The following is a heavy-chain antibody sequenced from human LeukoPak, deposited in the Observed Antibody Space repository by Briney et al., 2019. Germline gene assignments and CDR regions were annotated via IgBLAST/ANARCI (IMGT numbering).Heavy chain of an antibody. V-gene: IGHV1-46*01. D-gene: IGHD6-6*01. CDR2: INPSGGST. CDR3: ARAPPLYSSSSMGYYYYYMDV. CDR1: GYTFTSYY. J-gene: IGHJ6*03. Sequence: ASVKVSCKASGYTFTSYYMHWVRQAPGQGLEWMGIINPSGGSTSYAQKFQGRVTITRNTSISTAYMELSSLRSEDTAVYYCARAPPLYSSSSMGYYYYYMDVWGKGTTVTVSS.